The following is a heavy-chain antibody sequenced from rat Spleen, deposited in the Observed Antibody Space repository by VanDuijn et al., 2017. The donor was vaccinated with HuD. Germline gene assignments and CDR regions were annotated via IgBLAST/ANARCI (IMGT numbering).Heavy chain of an antibody. CDR2: ISTGGNT. CDR1: GFSLTSYH. D-gene: IGHD4-4*01. V-gene: IGHV2S12*01. J-gene: IGHJ2*01. CDR3: ARKDRGLDFDY. Sequence: QVQLKESGPGLVQPSQTLSLTCTVSGFSLTSYHVHWVRQPPGKGLEWIAAISTGGNTYYNSGLKSRLGISRDTSKSQVFLKMNSLQTEDTAMYYCARKDRGLDFDYWGQGVMVTVSS.